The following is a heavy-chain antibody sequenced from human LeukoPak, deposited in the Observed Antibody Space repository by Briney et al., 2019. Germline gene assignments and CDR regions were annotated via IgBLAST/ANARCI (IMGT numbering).Heavy chain of an antibody. CDR3: ARDSWERAYDIDH. CDR1: GFTFTNYA. D-gene: IGHD1-26*01. J-gene: IGHJ5*02. CDR2: ISVDNGNT. Sequence: GASVKVSCKASGFTFTNYAISWVRQAPGQGLEWLAWISVDNGNTNYIRNLQGRVTLTTDTSTSTAYMELRNLRSDDTAVYYCARDSWERAYDIDHWGQGTLVTVSS. V-gene: IGHV1-18*01.